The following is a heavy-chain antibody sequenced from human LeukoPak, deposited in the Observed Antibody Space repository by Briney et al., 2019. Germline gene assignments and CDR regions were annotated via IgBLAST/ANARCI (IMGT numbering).Heavy chain of an antibody. CDR2: IYYSGST. D-gene: IGHD3-22*01. CDR1: GGSISSYY. CDR3: ARTGGDSSPFDY. Sequence: PSETLSLTCTVSGGSISSYYWSWIRQPPGKGLEWIGYIYYSGSTNYNPSLKSRVTISVDTSKNQFSLKLSSVTAADTAVYYGARTGGDSSPFDYWGQGTLVTVSS. J-gene: IGHJ4*02. V-gene: IGHV4-59*08.